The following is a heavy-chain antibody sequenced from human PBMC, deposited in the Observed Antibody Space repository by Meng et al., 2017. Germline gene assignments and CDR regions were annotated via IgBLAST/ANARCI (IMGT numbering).Heavy chain of an antibody. Sequence: VQLQQWGAGLLKPSETLSLTCVVSGGSFSDYYWSWIRQSPGKGLEWIGEINHSGSTNYNPSLESRATISVDTSQNNLSLKLSSVTAADSAVYYCARGPTTMAYDFDYWGQGTLVTVSS. D-gene: IGHD4-11*01. CDR1: GGSFSDYY. CDR3: ARGPTTMAYDFDY. V-gene: IGHV4-34*01. J-gene: IGHJ4*02. CDR2: INHSGST.